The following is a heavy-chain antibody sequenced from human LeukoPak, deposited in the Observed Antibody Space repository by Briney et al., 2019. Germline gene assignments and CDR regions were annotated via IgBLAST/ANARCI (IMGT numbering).Heavy chain of an antibody. CDR1: GGSISSGSYY. V-gene: IGHV4-61*01. J-gene: IGHJ3*02. Sequence: TSETLSLTCTVSGGSISSGSYYWSWIRQPPGKGLEWIGYISYSGSTNYNPSLKSRVTISVDTSKNQFSLKLSSVTAADTAVYYCAREETGKTDAFDIWGQGTMVTVSS. CDR2: ISYSGST. CDR3: AREETGKTDAFDI. D-gene: IGHD3-9*01.